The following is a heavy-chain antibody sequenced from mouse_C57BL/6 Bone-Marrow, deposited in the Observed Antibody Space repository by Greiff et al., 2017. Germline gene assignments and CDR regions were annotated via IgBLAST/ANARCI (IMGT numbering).Heavy chain of an antibody. V-gene: IGHV1-53*01. CDR1: GYTFTSYW. CDR2: INPSNGGT. J-gene: IGHJ3*01. Sequence: QVQLQQPGTELVKPGASVKLSCKASGYTFTSYWMHWVKQRPGQGLEWIGNINPSNGGTNYNEKFKSKATLTVDKSSSTAYMQLSSLTSEDSAVYYCARQGGGIYYGNYDWFAYWGQGTLVTVSA. D-gene: IGHD2-1*01. CDR3: ARQGGGIYYGNYDWFAY.